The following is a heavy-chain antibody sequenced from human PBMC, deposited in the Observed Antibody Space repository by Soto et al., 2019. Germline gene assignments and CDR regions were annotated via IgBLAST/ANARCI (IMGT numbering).Heavy chain of an antibody. V-gene: IGHV3-7*05. CDR3: ARDVSPGSSSVYLDGFDI. Sequence: EVQLVESGGGLVQPGGSLRLSCVASGFSFGSSWMTWVRQAPGKGLEWVANIKKDGSQISYLDSVRGRFTISRDNAKNSLYLQMNSLRAEDTALYYCARDVSPGSSSVYLDGFDIWGQGTMVTVSS. CDR2: IKKDGSQI. D-gene: IGHD6-13*01. J-gene: IGHJ3*02. CDR1: GFSFGSSW.